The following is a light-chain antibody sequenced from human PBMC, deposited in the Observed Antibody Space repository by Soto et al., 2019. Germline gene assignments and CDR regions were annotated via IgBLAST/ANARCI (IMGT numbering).Light chain of an antibody. CDR3: VSFAGGTYV. Sequence: QSALTQPPSASGSRGQSVTISCTGTRSDVGAYNSVSWYQQHPGKAPKLMVYDVNRRPPGVPDRFFGSKSGNTASLTVSGLQAEDEADYYCVSFAGGTYVFGTGTKLTVL. J-gene: IGLJ1*01. V-gene: IGLV2-8*01. CDR2: DVN. CDR1: RSDVGAYNS.